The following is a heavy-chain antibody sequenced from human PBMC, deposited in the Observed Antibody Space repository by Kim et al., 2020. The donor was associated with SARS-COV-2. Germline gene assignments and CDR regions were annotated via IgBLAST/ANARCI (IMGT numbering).Heavy chain of an antibody. D-gene: IGHD4-17*01. J-gene: IGHJ4*02. Sequence: TYYADAVKGRFTISRDNSKNTLYLQMNSLRAEDTAVYYCAKGTTVVTPNYWGQGTLVTVSS. CDR3: AKGTTVVTPNY. V-gene: IGHV3-23*01. CDR2: T.